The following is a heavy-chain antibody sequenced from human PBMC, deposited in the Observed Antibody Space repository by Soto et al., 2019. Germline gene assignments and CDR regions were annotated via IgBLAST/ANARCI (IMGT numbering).Heavy chain of an antibody. V-gene: IGHV1-18*04. CDR2: ISAYNGNT. CDR1: GYTFTSYG. D-gene: IGHD3-3*01. Sequence: QVQLVQSGAEVKKPGASVKVSCKASGYTFTSYGISWVRQAPGQGLEWMGWISAYNGNTNYAQKLQGRVTMTTDTATSTAYRELRSLRSDDTAVDYGAREVLRCVEWFNPRSGMDVWGQGTTVTVSS. CDR3: AREVLRCVEWFNPRSGMDV. J-gene: IGHJ6*02.